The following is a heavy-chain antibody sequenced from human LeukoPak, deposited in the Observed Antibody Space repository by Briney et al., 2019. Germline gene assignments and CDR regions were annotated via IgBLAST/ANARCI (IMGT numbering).Heavy chain of an antibody. Sequence: ASVKVSCKASGGTFSSYAISWVRQAPGQGLEWMGGIIPIFGTANYAQKFQGRVTITTDESTSTAYMELSSLRSEDTAVYYCARGAAMATTYYYYMDVWGKGTTVTVCS. CDR3: ARGAAMATTYYYYMDV. D-gene: IGHD5-18*01. J-gene: IGHJ6*03. V-gene: IGHV1-69*05. CDR2: IIPIFGTA. CDR1: GGTFSSYA.